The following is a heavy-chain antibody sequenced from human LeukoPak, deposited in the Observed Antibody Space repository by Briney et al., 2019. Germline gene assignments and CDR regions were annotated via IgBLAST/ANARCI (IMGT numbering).Heavy chain of an antibody. Sequence: GGSLRLSCAASGFTFSNAWMSWVRQAPGKGLEWVGRIKSKTDGGTTDYVAPVKGRFTISRDDSKNTLYVQMNSLKTEDTAVYYCTTGLWFGEFGLDVWGQGTTVIVSS. D-gene: IGHD3-10*01. J-gene: IGHJ6*02. CDR1: GFTFSNAW. CDR3: TTGLWFGEFGLDV. CDR2: IKSKTDGGTT. V-gene: IGHV3-15*01.